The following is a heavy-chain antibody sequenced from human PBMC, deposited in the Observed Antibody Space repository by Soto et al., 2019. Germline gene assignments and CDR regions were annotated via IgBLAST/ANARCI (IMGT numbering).Heavy chain of an antibody. V-gene: IGHV4-4*02. CDR1: GASIGSGGW. J-gene: IGHJ5*02. CDR2: ILHDGNT. D-gene: IGHD2-8*02. Sequence: SETLSLTCAVSGASIGSGGWWSWVRQPPGKGLEWIAEILHDGNTNYSPSLKSRVTISVDKSQNQFSLNVYSVTATDTAVYYCARHEGWTGPDQWGQGXLVTVSS. CDR3: ARHEGWTGPDQ.